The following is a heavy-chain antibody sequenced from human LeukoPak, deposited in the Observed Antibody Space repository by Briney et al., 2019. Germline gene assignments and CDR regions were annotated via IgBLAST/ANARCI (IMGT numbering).Heavy chain of an antibody. CDR3: AKDWPQYYYGSGSYYPNPPDI. J-gene: IGHJ3*02. V-gene: IGHV3-30*02. D-gene: IGHD3-10*01. Sequence: GSLRLSCAASGFTFRTYGVNWVRQAPGKGLEWVAFIRYDGSYKYYADSVKGRFTISRDNSKNTLYLQMNSLRAEDTAVFYCAKDWPQYYYGSGSYYPNPPDIWGQGTMVTVSS. CDR1: GFTFRTYG. CDR2: IRYDGSYK.